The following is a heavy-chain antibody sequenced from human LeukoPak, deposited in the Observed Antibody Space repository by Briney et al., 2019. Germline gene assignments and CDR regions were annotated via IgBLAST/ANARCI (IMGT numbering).Heavy chain of an antibody. V-gene: IGHV3-48*03. Sequence: PGGSLRLSCAASGFTFSSYAMHWVRQAPGKGLEWVSYISSSGSTIYYADSVKGRFTISRDNAKNSLYLQMNSLRAEDTAVYYCARGGSGLYDILTGQEFDYWGQGTLVTVSS. CDR1: GFTFSSYA. D-gene: IGHD3-9*01. J-gene: IGHJ4*02. CDR2: ISSSGSTI. CDR3: ARGGSGLYDILTGQEFDY.